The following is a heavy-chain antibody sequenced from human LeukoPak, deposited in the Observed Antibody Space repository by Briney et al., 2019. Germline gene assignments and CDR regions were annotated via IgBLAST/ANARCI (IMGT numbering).Heavy chain of an antibody. CDR1: GGSFSGYY. CDR2: INHSGST. J-gene: IGHJ4*02. V-gene: IGHV4-34*01. D-gene: IGHD5-18*01. CDR3: AGSSGYSYARDDY. Sequence: SETLSLTCAVYGGSFSGYYWSWIRQPPGKGLEWIGEINHSGSTNYNPSLKSRVTISVDTSKNQFSLKLSSVTAADTAVYYCAGSSGYSYARDDYWGQGTLVTVSS.